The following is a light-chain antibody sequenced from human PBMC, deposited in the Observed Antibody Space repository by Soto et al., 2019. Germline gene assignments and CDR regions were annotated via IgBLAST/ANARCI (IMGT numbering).Light chain of an antibody. CDR3: QSYDSSVSAV. V-gene: IGLV1-40*01. Sequence: QSVLTQPPSVSAAPGQKVTVSCSGSRSNIGNNYVSWYQHLPGTAPKLLIYRNNNRPSGVPDRFSGSKSGTSASLAITGLQAEDEADYYCQSYDSSVSAVFGGGTQLTVL. CDR1: RSNIGNNY. J-gene: IGLJ2*01. CDR2: RNN.